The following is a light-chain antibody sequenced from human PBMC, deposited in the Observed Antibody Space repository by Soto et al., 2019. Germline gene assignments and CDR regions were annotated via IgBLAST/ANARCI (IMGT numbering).Light chain of an antibody. CDR1: SSNIGAGYD. J-gene: IGLJ2*01. CDR3: QSCDSSLSVI. Sequence: QSVLTQPPSVSGAPGQTITISCTGDSSNIGAGYDVHWYQQLPGTAPKLLIYVNINRPSGVPDRFSASRSDSSASLAITGLQAEDEADYYCQSCDSSLSVIFGGGTKLTVL. CDR2: VNI. V-gene: IGLV1-40*01.